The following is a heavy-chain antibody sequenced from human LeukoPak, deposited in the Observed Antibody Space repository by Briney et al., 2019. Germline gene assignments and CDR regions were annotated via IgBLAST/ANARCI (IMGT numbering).Heavy chain of an antibody. CDR1: GFTFSSYG. J-gene: IGHJ4*02. V-gene: IGHV3-30*18. Sequence: GGSLRLSCVASGFTFSSYGMHWVRQAPGKGLEWVAVISYDGSNKYYADSVKGRFTISRDNSKNTLYLQMNSLRAEDTAVYYCAKDGWAGSGSYLDYWGQGTLVTVSS. D-gene: IGHD3-10*01. CDR2: ISYDGSNK. CDR3: AKDGWAGSGSYLDY.